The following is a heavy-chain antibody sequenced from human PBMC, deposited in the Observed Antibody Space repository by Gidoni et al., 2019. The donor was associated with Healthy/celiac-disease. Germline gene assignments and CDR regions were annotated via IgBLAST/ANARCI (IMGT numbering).Heavy chain of an antibody. J-gene: IGHJ6*03. Sequence: QVKTVESGGAVVQPGRSMRLSCAAPGCTFRRHALHRVRQAPGKGQEWLAVISDEGSNNNYADAVKGRFTISRDNSKTTRYLEMNSLRAEDTAVYYCARGGGYCSSTSCYAFLYYYYYYMDVWGKGTTVTVSS. V-gene: IGHV3-30*01. D-gene: IGHD2-2*01. CDR1: GCTFRRHA. CDR3: ARGGGYCSSTSCYAFLYYYYYYMDV. CDR2: ISDEGSNN.